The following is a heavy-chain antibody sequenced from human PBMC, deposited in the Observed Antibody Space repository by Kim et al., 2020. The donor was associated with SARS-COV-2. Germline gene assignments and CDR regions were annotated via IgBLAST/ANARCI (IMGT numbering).Heavy chain of an antibody. V-gene: IGHV4-31*03. D-gene: IGHD3-10*01. CDR1: GGSISSGGYY. CDR3: ARDGMVRGVKGKDWFDP. CDR2: IYYSGST. Sequence: SETLSLTCTVSGGSISSGGYYWSWIRQHPGKGLEWIGYIYYSGSTYYNPSLKSRVTISVDTSKNQFSLKLSSVTAADTAVYYCARDGMVRGVKGKDWFDPWGQGTLVTVSS. J-gene: IGHJ5*02.